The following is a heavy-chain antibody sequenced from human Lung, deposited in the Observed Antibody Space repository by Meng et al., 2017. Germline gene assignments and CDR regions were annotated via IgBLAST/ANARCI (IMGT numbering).Heavy chain of an antibody. Sequence: QLQQWGPGLLKPSETLSLNCVVSGGSFSDYYWSWIRQPPGKGLEWIGEINHSGSTNYNPSLESRATISVDTSQNNLSLKLSSVTAADSAVYYCARGPTTMAHDFDYWGQGTLVTVSS. J-gene: IGHJ4*02. D-gene: IGHD4-11*01. CDR3: ARGPTTMAHDFDY. CDR2: INHSGST. V-gene: IGHV4-34*01. CDR1: GGSFSDYY.